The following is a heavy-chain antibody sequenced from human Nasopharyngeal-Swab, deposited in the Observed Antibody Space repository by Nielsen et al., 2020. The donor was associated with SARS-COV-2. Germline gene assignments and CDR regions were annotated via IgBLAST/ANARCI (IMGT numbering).Heavy chain of an antibody. Sequence: GGSLRLSCAASGFTFSSYNMNWVRQAPGKGLEWVSSISSSSTYIYYAGSVKGRFTISRDSAKNSLYLQMNSLRAEDTAVYYCARDGLDYDFWSAYFMDVWGQGTTVTVSS. CDR2: ISSSSTYI. CDR1: GFTFSSYN. J-gene: IGHJ6*02. D-gene: IGHD3-3*01. CDR3: ARDGLDYDFWSAYFMDV. V-gene: IGHV3-21*01.